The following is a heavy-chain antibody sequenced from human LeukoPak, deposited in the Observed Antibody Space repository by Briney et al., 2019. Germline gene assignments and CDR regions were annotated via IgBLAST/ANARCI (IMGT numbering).Heavy chain of an antibody. CDR2: IYYNGRT. CDR1: GDSVSRSDSY. J-gene: IGHJ1*01. V-gene: IGHV4-39*01. CDR3: ARRRYYDGSGYLE. Sequence: SETLSLTCSVSGDSVSRSDSYWDWIRQPPGKGLEWIGTIYYNGRTYYSPSLKSRVTMSVDPSNNQFSLNPRSVTAADTALYYCARRRYYDGSGYLEWGQGTLLSVSS. D-gene: IGHD3-22*01.